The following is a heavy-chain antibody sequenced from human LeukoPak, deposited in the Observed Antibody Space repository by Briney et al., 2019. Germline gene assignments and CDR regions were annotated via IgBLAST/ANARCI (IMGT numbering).Heavy chain of an antibody. Sequence: SETLSLTCAVYGVSFSGYYWSWIRQPPGKGLEWIGEINHSGSTNYNPSLKSRVTISVDTSKNQFPLKLSSVTAADTAVYYCARHDGRGGNTMGALDSWGQGSLVTVSS. CDR1: GVSFSGYY. CDR2: INHSGST. CDR3: ARHDGRGGNTMGALDS. V-gene: IGHV4-34*01. J-gene: IGHJ4*02. D-gene: IGHD3-3*01.